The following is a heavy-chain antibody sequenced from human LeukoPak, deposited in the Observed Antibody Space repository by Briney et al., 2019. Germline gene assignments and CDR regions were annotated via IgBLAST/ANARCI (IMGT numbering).Heavy chain of an antibody. CDR3: VKGPDGSWAFDI. CDR2: ISSNGGST. J-gene: IGHJ3*02. Sequence: GSLRLSCSASGFTFSSYAMHWVRQAPGKGLEYVSAISSNGGSTYYADSVKGRFTISRDNSKNTLYLQMSSLRAEDTAVYYCVKGPDGSWAFDIWGQGTMVTVSS. D-gene: IGHD2-15*01. V-gene: IGHV3-64D*06. CDR1: GFTFSSYA.